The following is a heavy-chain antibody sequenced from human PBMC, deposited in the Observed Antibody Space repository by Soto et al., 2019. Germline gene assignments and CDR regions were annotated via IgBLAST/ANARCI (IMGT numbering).Heavy chain of an antibody. V-gene: IGHV3-23*01. Sequence: GGSLRLSCAASGFTFSSYAMSWVRQAPGKGLEWVSAISGSGGSTYYADSVKGRFTISRDNSKNALYLQMNSLRAEDTAVYYCAKAHPLGYCSSTSCYLNYFDYWGQGTLVTV. CDR3: AKAHPLGYCSSTSCYLNYFDY. CDR1: GFTFSSYA. D-gene: IGHD2-2*01. J-gene: IGHJ4*02. CDR2: ISGSGGST.